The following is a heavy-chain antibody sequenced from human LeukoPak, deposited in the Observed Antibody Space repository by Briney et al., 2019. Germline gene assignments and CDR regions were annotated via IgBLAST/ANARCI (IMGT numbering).Heavy chain of an antibody. D-gene: IGHD1-26*01. J-gene: IGHJ3*02. CDR2: ISSSGSII. CDR3: ARDGGTNDAFDI. V-gene: IGHV3-48*03. CDR1: GFTFSSYE. Sequence: PGGSLRLSCAASGFTFSSYEMNWVRQAPGKGLEWVSYISSSGSIIYYADSVKGRFTISRDNAKNSLYLQMNSLRAEDTAVYYCARDGGTNDAFDIWGQGTMVTASS.